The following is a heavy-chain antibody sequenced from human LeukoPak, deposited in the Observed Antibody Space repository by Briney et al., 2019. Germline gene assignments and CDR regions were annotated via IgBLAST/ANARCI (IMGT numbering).Heavy chain of an antibody. CDR1: GYTFTSYG. J-gene: IGHJ4*02. V-gene: IGHV1-18*01. CDR3: ARQVDTTMALPDY. CDR2: ISTYNYNT. D-gene: IGHD5-18*01. Sequence: ASVKVSCKTSGYTFTSYGVSWVRQAPGQRLEWMGWISTYNYNTYFAQKFRGRITLTKDTSTSTVYMELRNLRSGDSAIYYCARQVDTTMALPDYWGQGTLVTVSS.